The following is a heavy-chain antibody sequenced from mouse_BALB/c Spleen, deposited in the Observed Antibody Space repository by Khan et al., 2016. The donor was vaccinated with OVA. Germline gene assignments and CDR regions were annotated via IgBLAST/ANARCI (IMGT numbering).Heavy chain of an antibody. J-gene: IGHJ4*01. V-gene: IGHV9-2-1*01. D-gene: IGHD2-4*01. CDR3: TMNDYDRGGLYAMDY. Sequence: QIQLVQSGPELKKPGETVKISCKASGYTFTDYSMQWVKQAPGKGLKWVGWINTETGEPTYADDFKGRFAFSLETSASTAYFQINNLKNEDTATYFCTMNDYDRGGLYAMDYWGQGTSVTVSS. CDR2: INTETGEP. CDR1: GYTFTDYS.